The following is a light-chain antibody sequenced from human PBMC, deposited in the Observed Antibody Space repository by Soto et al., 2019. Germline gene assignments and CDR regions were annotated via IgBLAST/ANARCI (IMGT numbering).Light chain of an antibody. CDR1: QAIGNN. Sequence: DIQMTQSPSSLSASVGDRVTITCRATQAIGNNLNWYQQKPGKAPKVLISAASTLQSGVPSRFSGSGSATEFTLTITSLQPEDFATYHCQQSNTIPYTFGQGTKLEIK. CDR2: AAS. CDR3: QQSNTIPYT. J-gene: IGKJ2*01. V-gene: IGKV1-39*01.